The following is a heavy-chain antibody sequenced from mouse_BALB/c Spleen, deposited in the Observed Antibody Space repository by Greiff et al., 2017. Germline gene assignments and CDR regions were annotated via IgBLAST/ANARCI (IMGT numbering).Heavy chain of an antibody. V-gene: IGHV5-15*02. CDR1: GFTFSDYG. J-gene: IGHJ3*01. Sequence: DVQLVESGGGLVQPGGSRKLSCAASGFTFSDYGMAWVRQAPGKGPEWVAFISNLAYSIYYADTVTGRFTISRENAKNTLYLEMSSLRSEDTAMYYCARVYGYDLAWFAYWGQGTLVTVSA. D-gene: IGHD2-2*01. CDR3: ARVYGYDLAWFAY. CDR2: ISNLAYSI.